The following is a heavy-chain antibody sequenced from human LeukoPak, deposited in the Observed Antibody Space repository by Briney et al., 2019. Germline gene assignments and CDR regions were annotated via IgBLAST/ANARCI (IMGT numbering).Heavy chain of an antibody. Sequence: ASVKVSCKASGYTFTSYGISWVRQAPGQGLEWMGWISAYNGNTNYAQKLQGRVTMTTDTSTSTAYMELRSLRSDDTAVYYYARDDGSLLEQWLAFDYWGQGTLSPSPQ. D-gene: IGHD6-19*01. CDR3: ARDDGSLLEQWLAFDY. CDR1: GYTFTSYG. J-gene: IGHJ4*02. CDR2: ISAYNGNT. V-gene: IGHV1-18*01.